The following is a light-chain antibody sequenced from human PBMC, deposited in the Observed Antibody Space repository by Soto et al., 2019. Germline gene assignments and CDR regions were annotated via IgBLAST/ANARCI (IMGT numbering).Light chain of an antibody. J-gene: IGKJ1*01. Sequence: DIQMTQSPSTLSASVGDRVTITCRASQSISIWLAWYQQKPGKAPKLLIWHASSLESGVPSRFSGSGSGTEFALTISSLQTDDFATYYCQQYNTYWTFGQGTKVEIK. CDR2: HAS. V-gene: IGKV1-5*01. CDR1: QSISIW. CDR3: QQYNTYWT.